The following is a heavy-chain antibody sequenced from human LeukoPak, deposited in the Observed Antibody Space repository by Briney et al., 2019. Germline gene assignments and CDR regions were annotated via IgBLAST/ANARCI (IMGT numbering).Heavy chain of an antibody. CDR2: IYTSGST. CDR3: ARDIPYYYDSSGYYWFDP. D-gene: IGHD3-22*01. CDR1: GYSISSGYY. J-gene: IGHJ5*02. Sequence: SETLSLTCAVSGYSISSGYYWSWIRQPAGKGLEWIGRIYTSGSTNYNPSLKSRVTISVDTSKNQFPLKLSSVTAADTAVYYCARDIPYYYDSSGYYWFDPWRQGTLVTVSS. V-gene: IGHV4-61*02.